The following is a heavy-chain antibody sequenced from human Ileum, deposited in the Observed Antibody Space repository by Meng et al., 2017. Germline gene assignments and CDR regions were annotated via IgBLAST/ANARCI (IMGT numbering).Heavy chain of an antibody. J-gene: IGHJ4*02. Sequence: ESAPGMVRPSGTRSPASAVPGDSISSSDWWCWVRQPPGKGLEWIVEISQESGRTNYNPSLKSRVTISLDKSKNQFSLNLNSVTAADTAAYYCVRNEGYSLGDWGQGTLVTVSS. D-gene: IGHD2-21*01. V-gene: IGHV4-4*02. CDR3: VRNEGYSLGD. CDR2: ISQESGRT. CDR1: GDSISSSDW.